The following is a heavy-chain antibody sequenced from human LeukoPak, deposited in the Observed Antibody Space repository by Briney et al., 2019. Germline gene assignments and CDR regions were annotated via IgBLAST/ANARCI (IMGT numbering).Heavy chain of an antibody. Sequence: SETLSLTCSVSGGSISNYYWSWIRQPPGKGLEWIGEINHSGSTNYSPSLKSRVTISVDTSKNQFSLKLSSVTAADTAVYYCAREQVIPAAITGDDAFDIWGQGTMVTVSS. D-gene: IGHD2-2*02. CDR2: INHSGST. J-gene: IGHJ3*02. CDR1: GGSISNYY. CDR3: AREQVIPAAITGDDAFDI. V-gene: IGHV4-34*01.